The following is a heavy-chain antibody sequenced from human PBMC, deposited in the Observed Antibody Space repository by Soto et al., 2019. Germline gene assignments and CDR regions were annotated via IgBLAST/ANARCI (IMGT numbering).Heavy chain of an antibody. CDR2: IIPIFGTA. Sequence: SVKVSCKASGGTFSSYAISWVRQAPGQGLEWMGGIIPIFGTANYAQKFQGRVTITADESTSTAYMELSSLRSEDTAVYYCATARPSNREPYYYYYMDVWGKGTTVTVSS. J-gene: IGHJ6*03. CDR1: GGTFSSYA. V-gene: IGHV1-69*13. CDR3: ATARPSNREPYYYYYMDV. D-gene: IGHD1-1*01.